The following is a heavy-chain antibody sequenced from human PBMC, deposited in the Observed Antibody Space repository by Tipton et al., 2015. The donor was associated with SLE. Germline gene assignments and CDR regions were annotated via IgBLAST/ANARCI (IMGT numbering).Heavy chain of an antibody. V-gene: IGHV4-59*01. J-gene: IGHJ1*01. Sequence: TLSLTCSVSGDSIRSYYWSWIRQPPGKGLEWIGYIRNSGRTNYNPSLKSRVTMSVETSKNQFSLRLTSVTAADTAVYYCAREGIAASLEHWGQGTLVTVSS. D-gene: IGHD6-25*01. CDR1: GDSIRSYY. CDR3: AREGIAASLEH. CDR2: IRNSGRT.